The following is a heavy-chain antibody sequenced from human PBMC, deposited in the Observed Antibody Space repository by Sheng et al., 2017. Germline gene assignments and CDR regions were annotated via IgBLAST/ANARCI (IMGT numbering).Heavy chain of an antibody. D-gene: IGHD6-13*01. CDR3: ARPRYSSSWFDY. V-gene: IGHV4-39*07. CDR2: IYYSGST. J-gene: IGHJ4*02. Sequence: QLQLQESGPGLVKPSETLSLTCTVSGGSISSSSYYWGWIRQPPGKGLEWIGSIYYSGSTYYNPSLKSRVTISVDTSKNQFSLKLSSVTAADTAVYYCARPRYSSSWFDYWGQGNPGSPVSS. CDR1: GGSISSSSYY.